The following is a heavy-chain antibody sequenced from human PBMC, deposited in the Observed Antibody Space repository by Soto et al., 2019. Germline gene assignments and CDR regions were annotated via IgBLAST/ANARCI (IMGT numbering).Heavy chain of an antibody. CDR2: ISKSGDST. CDR3: AKGSFGFDY. D-gene: IGHD3-10*01. Sequence: XESLRLSCAASGVTFTSYAMTWVRQVPGEGLQWVSSISKSGDSTYYADSVKGRFTTSRDNSKNTLYLQMNSLRAEDTAIYYCAKGSFGFDYWGQGTLVTVSS. V-gene: IGHV3-23*01. J-gene: IGHJ4*02. CDR1: GVTFTSYA.